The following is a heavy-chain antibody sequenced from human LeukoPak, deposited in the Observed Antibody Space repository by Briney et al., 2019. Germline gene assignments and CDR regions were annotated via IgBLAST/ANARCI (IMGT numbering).Heavy chain of an antibody. CDR3: ARVSAWERGENMDY. CDR2: IYHSGST. D-gene: IGHD1-26*01. J-gene: IGHJ4*02. Sequence: SETLSLTCAVSGGSISSSNWWSWVRQPPGKGLEWIGEIYHSGSTNYNPSLKSRVTISVDKSKNQFSLKLSSVTAADTAVYYCARVSAWERGENMDYWGQGTLVTVSS. CDR1: GGSISSSNW. V-gene: IGHV4-4*02.